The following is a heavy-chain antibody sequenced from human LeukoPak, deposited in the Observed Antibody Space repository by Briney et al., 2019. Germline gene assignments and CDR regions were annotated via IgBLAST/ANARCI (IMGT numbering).Heavy chain of an antibody. J-gene: IGHJ4*02. CDR3: ARGGSESDY. Sequence: PGRSLRLSCAASGFTFDDYAMHWVRQAPGKGLEWVAVISYDGSNKYYADSVKGRFTISRDNSKNTLYLQMYSLRAEDAAVYFCARGGSESDYWGQGTLVTVSS. V-gene: IGHV3-30-3*01. CDR2: ISYDGSNK. CDR1: GFTFDDYA.